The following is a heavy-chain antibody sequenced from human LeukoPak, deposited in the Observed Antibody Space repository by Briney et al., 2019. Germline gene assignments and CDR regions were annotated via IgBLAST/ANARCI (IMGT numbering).Heavy chain of an antibody. V-gene: IGHV4-38-2*02. Sequence: SETLSLTCTVSGFSITTGYYWAWIRQPPGKGLEWIGTTFRIGSTYYNPSLKSRVTISVDTSKNQFSLKLSSVTAADTAVYYCAREDTGGLDYWGQGILVTVSP. CDR2: TFRIGST. CDR3: AREDTGGLDY. D-gene: IGHD2-8*02. J-gene: IGHJ4*02. CDR1: GFSITTGYY.